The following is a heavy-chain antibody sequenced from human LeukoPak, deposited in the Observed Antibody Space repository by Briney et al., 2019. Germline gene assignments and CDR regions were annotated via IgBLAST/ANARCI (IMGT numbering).Heavy chain of an antibody. V-gene: IGHV3-30*18. Sequence: GRSLRLSCAASGFTFSSYGMHWVRQAPGKGLEWVAVISYDGSNKYYADSVKGRFTISRDNSKNTLYLQMNSLRAEDTAVYYCAKDRVELPGTNTPTDYWGQGTLVTVSS. CDR1: GFTFSSYG. CDR2: ISYDGSNK. CDR3: AKDRVELPGTNTPTDY. D-gene: IGHD2-15*01. J-gene: IGHJ4*02.